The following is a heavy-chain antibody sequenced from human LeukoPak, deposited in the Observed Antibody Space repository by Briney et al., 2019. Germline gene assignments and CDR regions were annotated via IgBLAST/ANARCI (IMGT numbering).Heavy chain of an antibody. J-gene: IGHJ5*02. CDR2: IIPILGIA. Sequence: GASVKVSCKASGYTFTRYAISWVRQAPGQGLEWMGRIIPILGIANYAQKLQGRVTITADKSTSTAYMELSSLRSEDTAVYFCARDPRGADCGGECYSLGWFDPWGQGTLVTVSS. V-gene: IGHV1-69*04. D-gene: IGHD2-21*01. CDR3: ARDPRGADCGGECYSLGWFDP. CDR1: GYTFTRYA.